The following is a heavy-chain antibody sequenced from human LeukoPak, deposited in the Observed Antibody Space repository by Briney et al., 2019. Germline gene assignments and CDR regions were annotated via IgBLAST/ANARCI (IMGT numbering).Heavy chain of an antibody. D-gene: IGHD3-10*01. J-gene: IGHJ5*02. V-gene: IGHV3-64D*09. CDR1: GFTFSTSA. Sequence: GGSLKLSCSASGFTFSTSAMHWVRQAPGKGLEYVSAISSNGGSTYYADSVKGRFTISRDNSKNTLHLQMSSLRAEDTAVYYCVGVRWFGGSNWFDPWGQGTLVTVSS. CDR3: VGVRWFGGSNWFDP. CDR2: ISSNGGST.